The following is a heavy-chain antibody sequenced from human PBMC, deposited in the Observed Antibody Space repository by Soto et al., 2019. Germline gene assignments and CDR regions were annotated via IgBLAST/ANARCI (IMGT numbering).Heavy chain of an antibody. CDR3: TRRQYCGRSSCHRALSDTNWFDP. V-gene: IGHV5-51*01. D-gene: IGHD2-2*01. J-gene: IGHJ5*02. CDR2: IYPGDSDA. CDR1: GYSFNNYW. Sequence: GESLKISCKASGYSFNNYWIGWVRQLPGKGLEWMGIIYPGDSDARYNPSFQGQVTFSADKSISTAYLQWSSLKASDTAIYYCTRRQYCGRSSCHRALSDTNWFDPWGHGSLVTAPQ.